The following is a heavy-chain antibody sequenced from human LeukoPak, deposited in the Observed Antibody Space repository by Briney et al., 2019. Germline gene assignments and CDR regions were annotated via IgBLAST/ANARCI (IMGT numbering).Heavy chain of an antibody. J-gene: IGHJ4*02. V-gene: IGHV4-34*01. CDR2: INHSGIT. CDR3: RGSWYGSGGLDYFDS. D-gene: IGHD6-13*01. Sequence: SETLSLTCAVYGGSFSGYYWSWIRQPPGKGLEWIGEINHSGITYYNPSLKSRVTISVDTSKNQFSLRVNSVTAADTAMYYCRGSWYGSGGLDYFDSWGQGTLVTVSS. CDR1: GGSFSGYY.